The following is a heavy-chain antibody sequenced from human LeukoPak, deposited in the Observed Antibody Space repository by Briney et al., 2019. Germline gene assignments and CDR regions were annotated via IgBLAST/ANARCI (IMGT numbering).Heavy chain of an antibody. D-gene: IGHD3-10*01. J-gene: IGHJ4*02. Sequence: SETLSLTCTVSGGSIGSYYWSWIRQPAGKGLEWIGRIYTSGSINYNPSLKSRVTMSVDTSKNQFSLKLSSVTAANTAVYYCARSEYYYGSGRAFDYWGQGTLVTVSS. CDR2: IYTSGSI. CDR1: GGSIGSYY. V-gene: IGHV4-4*07. CDR3: ARSEYYYGSGRAFDY.